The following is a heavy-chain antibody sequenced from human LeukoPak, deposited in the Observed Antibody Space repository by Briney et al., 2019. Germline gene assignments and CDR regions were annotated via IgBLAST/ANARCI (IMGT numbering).Heavy chain of an antibody. J-gene: IGHJ4*02. Sequence: PGGSLRLSCAASGFTFSSYAMSWVRQAPGKGLEWVSAISGSDGRLFYADSVKGRFTISRDNAKNSLYLQMNSLRAEDTAVYYCARAPREWLLGYFFDYWGQGTLVTVSS. CDR3: ARAPREWLLGYFFDY. CDR2: ISGSDGRL. D-gene: IGHD3-3*01. CDR1: GFTFSSYA. V-gene: IGHV3-23*01.